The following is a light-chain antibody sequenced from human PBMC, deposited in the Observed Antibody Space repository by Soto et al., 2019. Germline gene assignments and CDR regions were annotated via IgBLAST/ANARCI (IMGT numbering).Light chain of an antibody. V-gene: IGKV3-15*01. CDR1: QSVSSN. J-gene: IGKJ5*01. CDR3: QQYDNWPPVT. CDR2: GTS. Sequence: EIVMTQSPATLSVSRGEKATLSCRASQSVSSNLAWYQQKPGQAPRLLIYGTSTRATGIPARFSGSGSGTEFTLTISSLQSEDFAVYYCQQYDNWPPVTFGQGTRLEIK.